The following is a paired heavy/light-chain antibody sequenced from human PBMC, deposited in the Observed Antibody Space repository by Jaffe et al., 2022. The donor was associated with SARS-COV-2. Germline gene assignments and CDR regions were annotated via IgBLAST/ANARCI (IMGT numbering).Light chain of an antibody. V-gene: IGKV1-27*01. CDR3: QKYDGAPWT. CDR2: TAS. Sequence: DIQMTQSPSSLSASVGDRVTITCRASQGINNYLAWYQQKPGKAPKLLIYTASTLQSGVPSRFGGSRSGTDFTLTISSLQPEDVATYYCQKYDGAPWTFGQGTKVEIK. J-gene: IGKJ1*01. CDR1: QGINNY.
Heavy chain of an antibody. J-gene: IGHJ6*02. Sequence: EVQLLESGGGLVQPGGSLRLSCAASGFTLSAYAMTWVRQAPGKGLEWVSFISGTGANTYYADSVKGRFTISRDNSKNTLYLQMNSLRAEDTAVYFCARDGYNWIPADVWGQGTKVIVSS. CDR3: ARDGYNWIPADV. CDR1: GFTLSAYA. D-gene: IGHD1-1*01. CDR2: ISGTGANT. V-gene: IGHV3-23*01.